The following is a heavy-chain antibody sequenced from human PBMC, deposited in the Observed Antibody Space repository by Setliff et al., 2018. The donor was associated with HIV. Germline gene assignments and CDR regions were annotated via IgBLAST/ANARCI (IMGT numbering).Heavy chain of an antibody. CDR2: IWNNGGDK. CDR1: GFTFSVYG. D-gene: IGHD5-12*01. Sequence: GGSLRLSCAASGFTFSVYGMHWVRQAPGKGLEWVAVIWNNGGDKYYADSVKGRFTTSRDNSKNTLYLQMNSLRAEDTAVYFCARALYSGAWYGMDVWGKGTTVTVS. J-gene: IGHJ6*04. CDR3: ARALYSGAWYGMDV. V-gene: IGHV3-33*01.